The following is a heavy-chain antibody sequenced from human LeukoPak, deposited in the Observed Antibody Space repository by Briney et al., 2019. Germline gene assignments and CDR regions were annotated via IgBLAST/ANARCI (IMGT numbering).Heavy chain of an antibody. CDR2: IWYDGSNK. J-gene: IGHJ4*02. CDR3: ARAESTGYSSSSFGY. Sequence: GGSLRLSCAASGXTFSSYGVHWVRQAPGKGLEWVAVIWYDGSNKYYADSVKGRFTISRDNSKNTLYLQMNSLRAEDTAVYYCARAESTGYSSSSFGYWGQGTLVTVSS. CDR1: GXTFSSYG. D-gene: IGHD6-13*01. V-gene: IGHV3-33*01.